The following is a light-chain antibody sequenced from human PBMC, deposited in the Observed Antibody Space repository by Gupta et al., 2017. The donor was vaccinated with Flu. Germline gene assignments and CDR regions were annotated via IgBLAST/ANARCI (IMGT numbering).Light chain of an antibody. Sequence: DIQMTQSPSSLSASLGDRVTITCQASQGISYYLNWYQQKPGKAPNLLIYDASNLKTGVPSRFSGSGYGTDFTLTISSLQPEDDSTYYCQQEDNFPITFGRGTKVDIK. CDR3: QQEDNFPIT. V-gene: IGKV1-33*01. J-gene: IGKJ4*01. CDR1: QGISYY. CDR2: DAS.